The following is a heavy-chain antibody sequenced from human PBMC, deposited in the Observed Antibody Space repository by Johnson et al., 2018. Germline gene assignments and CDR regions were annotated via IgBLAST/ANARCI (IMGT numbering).Heavy chain of an antibody. V-gene: IGHV3-7*01. CDR2: INQDGSDK. D-gene: IGHD6-19*01. CDR1: GLTFSGYW. Sequence: EVQLVESGGGLVQPGGSLRLSCEASGLTFSGYWMTWVRQAPGKGLEWVANINQDGSDKTYVDSVKGRFTISRDNAGNLLYLQMNNLSGDDTAVYYCGASRGWFGDDWGQGTLVTVSS. CDR3: GASRGWFGDD. J-gene: IGHJ4*02.